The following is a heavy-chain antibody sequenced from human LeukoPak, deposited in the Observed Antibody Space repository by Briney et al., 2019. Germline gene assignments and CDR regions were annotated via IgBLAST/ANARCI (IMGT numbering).Heavy chain of an antibody. CDR2: IGSSSSYI. D-gene: IGHD4-23*01. V-gene: IGHV3-21*01. CDR3: ARGATVRTPPLDY. J-gene: IGHJ4*02. Sequence: PGGSLRLSCAASGFTFSSYSMNWVRQAPGKGLEWVSSIGSSSSYIYYADSVKGRSSISRDNAKNSLYLQMNSLRAEDTAVYYCARGATVRTPPLDYWGQGTLVTVSS. CDR1: GFTFSSYS.